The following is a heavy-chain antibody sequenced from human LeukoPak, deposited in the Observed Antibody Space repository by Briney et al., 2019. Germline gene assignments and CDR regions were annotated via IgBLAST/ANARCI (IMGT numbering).Heavy chain of an antibody. CDR1: GYTFTSFD. V-gene: IGHV1-8*03. Sequence: ASVKVSCKTSGYTFTSFDINWVRQATGQGLEWLGWMNPYTHKTGYAQKFQGRVTFTGDTSIRTAYMEVSNLTSEDTAVYYCARAPSPSYYDSSAYYSDYWGQGTLVTVSS. D-gene: IGHD6-25*01. CDR2: MNPYTHKT. J-gene: IGHJ4*02. CDR3: ARAPSPSYYDSSAYYSDY.